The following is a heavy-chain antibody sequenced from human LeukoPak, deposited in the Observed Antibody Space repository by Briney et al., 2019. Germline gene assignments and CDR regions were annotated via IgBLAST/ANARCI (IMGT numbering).Heavy chain of an antibody. CDR2: IHYSGNT. Sequence: SQTLSLTCTVSGGSITNGDYYWSWIRHHPGKGLEWIGYIHYSGNTYYNSSLKSRVTISVDTSKNQFSLKLSSVTAADTAVYYCARAVSSRWYKDRWGQGTLVTVSS. J-gene: IGHJ5*02. CDR3: ARAVSSRWYKDR. D-gene: IGHD2-2*01. CDR1: GGSITNGDYY. V-gene: IGHV4-31*03.